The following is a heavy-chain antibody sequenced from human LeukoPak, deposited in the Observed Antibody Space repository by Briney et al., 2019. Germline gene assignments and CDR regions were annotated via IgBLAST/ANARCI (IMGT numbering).Heavy chain of an antibody. CDR2: VFYNGNT. Sequence: SETLSLTCTVSGDSISSYYWGWIRQPPGKGLEWIGYVFYNGNTNYNPSLKSLVTMSVDTSNNQFSLKMSSVTAADTAVYYCARYYCVSPRCFNFQHWGRGTLVTVSS. D-gene: IGHD2-2*01. V-gene: IGHV4-59*01. J-gene: IGHJ1*01. CDR1: GDSISSYY. CDR3: ARYYCVSPRCFNFQH.